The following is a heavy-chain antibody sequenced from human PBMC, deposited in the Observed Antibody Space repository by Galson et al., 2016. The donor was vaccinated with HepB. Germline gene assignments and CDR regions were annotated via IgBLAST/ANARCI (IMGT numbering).Heavy chain of an antibody. CDR2: TYYRSKWYN. J-gene: IGHJ6*02. D-gene: IGHD1-26*01. CDR3: ARGVAPWALGSLGFHMDV. CDR1: GDSVSSEDAA. V-gene: IGHV6-1*01. Sequence: CAISGDSVSSEDAAWNWIRQSPSRGLEWLGRTYYRSKWYNEYAVSVQSRKTINPDTSKNQFSLQLNSVTLEDTAVYYCARGVAPWALGSLGFHMDVWGQGTSVTVPS.